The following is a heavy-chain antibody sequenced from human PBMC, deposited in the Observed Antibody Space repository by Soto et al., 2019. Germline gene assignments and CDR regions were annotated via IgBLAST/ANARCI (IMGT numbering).Heavy chain of an antibody. CDR3: ARTVRSENYGWYYFDY. V-gene: IGHV4-34*01. CDR2: INHSGST. D-gene: IGHD2-8*02. Sequence: QVQLQQWGAGLLKPSETLSLTCAVYGGSFSGYYWSWIRQPPGKGLEWIGEINHSGSTNYNPSLKSRVTISVDTSKNQSSLKLSSVTAADTAVYYCARTVRSENYGWYYFDYWGQGPLVTVSS. J-gene: IGHJ4*02. CDR1: GGSFSGYY.